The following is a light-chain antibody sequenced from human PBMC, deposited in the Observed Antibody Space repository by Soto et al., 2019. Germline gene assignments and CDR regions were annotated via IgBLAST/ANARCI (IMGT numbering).Light chain of an antibody. CDR2: DDG. V-gene: IGLV3-21*02. CDR3: QVWDSNSDHVV. Sequence: SYELAQPPSVSVAPGQTARITCGGHNIRSKSVHWYQQRPDQAPVQVVYDDGDRPSWIPERFSGSNSGNTATLTISRVEAGDEADYYCQVWDSNSDHVVFGGGTKLTVL. CDR1: NIRSKS. J-gene: IGLJ2*01.